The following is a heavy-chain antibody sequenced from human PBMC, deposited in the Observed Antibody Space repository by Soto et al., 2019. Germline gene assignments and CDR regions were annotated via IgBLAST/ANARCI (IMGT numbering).Heavy chain of an antibody. Sequence: QVQLQESGPGLVKPSETLSLTCTVSGGSISGYYWSWIRQPPGKGLEWIGYFYYSGGSNYNPSLKSRITMSVDTSKNQLSLKLSSVTAADTAVYYCARSYGDYFFVRPLDYWGQGTLVNVSS. CDR1: GGSISGYY. CDR3: ARSYGDYFFVRPLDY. CDR2: FYYSGGS. D-gene: IGHD4-17*01. V-gene: IGHV4-59*08. J-gene: IGHJ4*02.